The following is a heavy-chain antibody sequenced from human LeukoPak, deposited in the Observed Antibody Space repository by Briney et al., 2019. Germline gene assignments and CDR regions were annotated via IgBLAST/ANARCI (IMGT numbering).Heavy chain of an antibody. Sequence: GGSLRLSCAASGFTFSSYWMNWVRQAPGKGLERVANRKQDGSEKNYVDFVKGRFTISRDNAKNSLDLQMNSLRAEDTAVYYCARARGDGYQWYFDLWGRGTLVTVSS. CDR1: GFTFSSYW. CDR3: ARARGDGYQWYFDL. D-gene: IGHD5-24*01. V-gene: IGHV3-7*01. J-gene: IGHJ2*01. CDR2: RKQDGSEK.